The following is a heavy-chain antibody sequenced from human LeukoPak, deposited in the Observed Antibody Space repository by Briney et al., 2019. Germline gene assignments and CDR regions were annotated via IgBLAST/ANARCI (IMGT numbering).Heavy chain of an antibody. CDR1: GYTFTSYD. Sequence: ASVKVSCKASGYTFTSYDINWVRQATGQGLEWMGWMNPNSGNTGYAQKFQGRVTITRNTSISTAYMELSSLRSEDTAVYYCARVHCPLYYDFWSGSHCYYYYMDVWGKGTTVTVSS. J-gene: IGHJ6*03. D-gene: IGHD3-3*01. CDR2: MNPNSGNT. CDR3: ARVHCPLYYDFWSGSHCYYYYMDV. V-gene: IGHV1-8*03.